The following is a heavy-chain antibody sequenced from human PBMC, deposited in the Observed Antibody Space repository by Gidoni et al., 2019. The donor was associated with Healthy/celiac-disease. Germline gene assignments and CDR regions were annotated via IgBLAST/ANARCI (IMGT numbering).Heavy chain of an antibody. CDR3: AKFRRGYDSSGYYFDY. Sequence: EVQLLESGGGLVQPGGSLRPSCAASGFTFSSYAMSWVRPAPGKGLEWVSAISGSGGSTYYADSVKGRFTISRDNSKNTLYLQMNSLRAEDTAVYYCAKFRRGYDSSGYYFDYWGQGTLVTVSS. V-gene: IGHV3-23*01. CDR2: ISGSGGST. J-gene: IGHJ4*02. CDR1: GFTFSSYA. D-gene: IGHD3-22*01.